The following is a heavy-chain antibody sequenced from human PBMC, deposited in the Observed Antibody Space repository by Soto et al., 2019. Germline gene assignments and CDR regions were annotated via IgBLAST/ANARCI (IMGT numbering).Heavy chain of an antibody. V-gene: IGHV4-30-2*01. CDR2: IYHSGST. CDR3: ARAIAVAGDAFDI. Sequence: QLQLQESGSGLVKPSQTLSLTCAVSGGSISSGGYSWSWIRQPPGKGLEWIVYIYHSGSTYYNPSLKSRVTISVDRSKNQFSLKLSSVTAADTAVYYCARAIAVAGDAFDIWGQGTMVTVSS. J-gene: IGHJ3*02. D-gene: IGHD6-19*01. CDR1: GGSISSGGYS.